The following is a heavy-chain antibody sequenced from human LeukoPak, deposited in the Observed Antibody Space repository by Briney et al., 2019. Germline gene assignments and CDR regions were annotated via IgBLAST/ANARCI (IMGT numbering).Heavy chain of an antibody. Sequence: GGSLRLSCPVSGFAFSTYWMHWVRQAPGKGRVWVSLIHPDGSDTNYAASVKGRFTISRDNAKNTLYLQMDSLRADDTAVYYCARGYNYGMDVWGQGTTVTVSS. CDR1: GFAFSTYW. D-gene: IGHD2-2*02. CDR3: ARGYNYGMDV. V-gene: IGHV3-74*01. J-gene: IGHJ6*02. CDR2: IHPDGSDT.